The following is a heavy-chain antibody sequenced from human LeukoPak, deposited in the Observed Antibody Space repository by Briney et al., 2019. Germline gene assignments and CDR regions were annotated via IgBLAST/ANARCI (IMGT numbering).Heavy chain of an antibody. CDR2: IDPSDGDT. J-gene: IGHJ4*02. CDR3: ARVTASYDSSELD. D-gene: IGHD3-22*01. CDR1: GYNFTTFY. Sequence: ASVKVSCKASGYNFTTFYMHWVRQATGQGLQWMGMIDPSDGDTTYAQNFQGRITMTRDMSTTTVYMEMSSLTYEDTAVYYCARVTASYDSSELDWGQGTLVTVSS. V-gene: IGHV1-46*01.